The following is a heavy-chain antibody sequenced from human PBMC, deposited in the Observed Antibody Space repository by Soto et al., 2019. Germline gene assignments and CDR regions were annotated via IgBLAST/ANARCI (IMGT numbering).Heavy chain of an antibody. CDR2: IIPILGIA. V-gene: IGHV1-69*02. Sequence: SVKVSCKTSGGTFSSYTISWVRQAPGQGLEWMGRIIPILGIANYAQKFQGRVTITADKSTSTAYMELSSLRSEDTAVYYCARVGIPHALDYWGQGTLVTVSS. CDR1: GGTFSSYT. J-gene: IGHJ4*02. D-gene: IGHD5-18*01. CDR3: ARVGIPHALDY.